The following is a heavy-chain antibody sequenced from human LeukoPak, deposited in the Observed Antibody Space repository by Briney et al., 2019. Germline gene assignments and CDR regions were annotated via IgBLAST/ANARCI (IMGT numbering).Heavy chain of an antibody. D-gene: IGHD3-9*01. V-gene: IGHV4-39*01. J-gene: IGHJ4*02. CDR3: ARLPERSDLLPSYANSFDW. Sequence: SETLSLTCTVSGGSISSSNYYWAWIRQPPGKGLEWIGNIHYSGSTYYNASLNSRITMSIDTSKNRFSLRLSSETAADTAVFFCARLPERSDLLPSYANSFDWWGQGTLVTVSS. CDR2: IHYSGST. CDR1: GGSISSSNYY.